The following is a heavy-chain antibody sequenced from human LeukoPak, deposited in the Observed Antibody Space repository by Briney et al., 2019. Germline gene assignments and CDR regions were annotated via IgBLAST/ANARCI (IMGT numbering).Heavy chain of an antibody. D-gene: IGHD6-19*01. CDR2: TYYRSRWYH. CDR1: GDSVSSNSAA. CDR3: ARFLGIGSQRYYFDS. J-gene: IGHJ4*02. Sequence: SQTLSLTCAISGDSVSSNSAAWSWIRQSPSRGLEWLGRTYYRSRWYHDYAVSVRSRVSVNPDTSKNQFSLQLNSVTPEDTAVYYCARFLGIGSQRYYFDSWGQGTLVTVSS. V-gene: IGHV6-1*01.